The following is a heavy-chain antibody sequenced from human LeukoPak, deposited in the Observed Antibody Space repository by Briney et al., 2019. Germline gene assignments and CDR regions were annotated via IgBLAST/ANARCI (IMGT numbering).Heavy chain of an antibody. CDR3: AKIRFGEYYYYYGMGV. Sequence: PGGSLRLSCAASGFTFSSYGMHWVRQAPGKGLEWVAFIRYDGSNKYYADSVKGRFTISRDNSKNTLYLQMNSLRAEDTAVYYCAKIRFGEYYYYYGMGVWGQGTTVTVSS. CDR1: GFTFSSYG. D-gene: IGHD3-10*01. V-gene: IGHV3-30*02. J-gene: IGHJ6*02. CDR2: IRYDGSNK.